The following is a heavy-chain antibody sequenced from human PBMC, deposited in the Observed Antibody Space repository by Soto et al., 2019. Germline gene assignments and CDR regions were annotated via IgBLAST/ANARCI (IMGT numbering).Heavy chain of an antibody. J-gene: IGHJ6*02. Sequence: QVQLVQSGAEVRKPGSSVKVSCKASGGTFTSHAISWVRQAPGQGLEWIGRIIPFFARATYAQRFHGRVTITASESTSTAYMVLSSLKSEDTGVYYCARDIFTGTTELGLYYYSDMHVWGQGTTVTVSS. CDR2: IIPFFARA. D-gene: IGHD1-1*01. CDR1: GGTFTSHA. V-gene: IGHV1-69*01. CDR3: ARDIFTGTTELGLYYYSDMHV.